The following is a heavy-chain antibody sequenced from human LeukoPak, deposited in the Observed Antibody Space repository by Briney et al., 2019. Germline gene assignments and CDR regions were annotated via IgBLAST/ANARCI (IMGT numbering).Heavy chain of an antibody. CDR1: GFTFDDSA. CDR2: ISWNSGSI. J-gene: IGHJ4*02. V-gene: IGHV3-9*01. Sequence: GGSLRLSCSASGFTFDDSAMHWVRQAPGKGLEWVSGISWNSGSIGYADSVKGRFTISRDNAKNSLYLQMNSLRAEDTALYYCAKDIATGNRLYYFDYWGQGTLVTVSS. D-gene: IGHD1-14*01. CDR3: AKDIATGNRLYYFDY.